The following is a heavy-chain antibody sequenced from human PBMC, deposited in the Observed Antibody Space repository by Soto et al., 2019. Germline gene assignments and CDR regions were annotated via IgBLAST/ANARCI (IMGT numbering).Heavy chain of an antibody. J-gene: IGHJ4*02. CDR1: GFTFSSYW. Sequence: EVQLVESGGGLVQPGGSLRLSCAASGFTFSSYWMHWVRQAPGKGLVWVSRINSDGSSTSYADSVKGRCTISRDNGKNTLYVQTNSLGAEDTAVYYCARVYCSGGACYCDYWGQGTLVTVSS. CDR2: INSDGSST. CDR3: ARVYCSGGACYCDY. D-gene: IGHD2-15*01. V-gene: IGHV3-74*01.